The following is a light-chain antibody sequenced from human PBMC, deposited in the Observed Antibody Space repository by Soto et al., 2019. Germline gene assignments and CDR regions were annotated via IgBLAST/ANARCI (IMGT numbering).Light chain of an antibody. CDR2: RNS. CDR3: AAWDDSLSGAV. J-gene: IGLJ7*01. V-gene: IGLV1-47*01. CDR1: SSNIGSNY. Sequence: QSVLTQPPSASGTPGQRVTISCSGSSSNIGSNYVYWYQQLPGTAPKLLIYRNSQRPSGVPDRFSGSKSGTSASLAISGLRSEDEADYYCAAWDDSLSGAVFGGGTQLTVL.